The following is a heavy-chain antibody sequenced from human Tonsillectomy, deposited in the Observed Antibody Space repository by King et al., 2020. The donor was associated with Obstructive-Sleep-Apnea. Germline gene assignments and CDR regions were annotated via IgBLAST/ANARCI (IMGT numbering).Heavy chain of an antibody. CDR2: ISYDGSNK. V-gene: IGHV3-30-3*01. J-gene: IGHJ4*02. CDR3: ARPIAVTGTAIDY. Sequence: VQLVESGGGVVQPGRSLRLSCAASGFTFSNYAIHWVRQAPGKGLEWVAVISYDGSNKYYADSVKDRFTISRDNSKNTLYLQMNSLRAEDTAVYYCARPIAVTGTAIDYWGQGTLVTVSS. D-gene: IGHD6-19*01. CDR1: GFTFSNYA.